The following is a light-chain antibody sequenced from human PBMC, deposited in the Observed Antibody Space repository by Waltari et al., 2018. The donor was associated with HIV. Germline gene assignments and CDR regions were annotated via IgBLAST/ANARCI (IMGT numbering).Light chain of an antibody. CDR1: SSDVGGYNL. J-gene: IGLJ2*01. CDR3: CAYAGSTTYVI. CDR2: EVS. V-gene: IGLV2-23*02. Sequence: QSALTQPASVSGSPGQSITISCPGTSSDVGGYNLVSWYQQHPGKAPNIMIYEVSKRPSGVSNRFSGSKSGNTASLTISGLQAEDEADYYCCAYAGSTTYVIFGGGTKLTVL.